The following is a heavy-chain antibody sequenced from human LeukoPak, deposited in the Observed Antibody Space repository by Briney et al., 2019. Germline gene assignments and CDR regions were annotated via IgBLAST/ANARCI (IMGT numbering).Heavy chain of an antibody. CDR1: GFTFNNFA. CDR3: ARDSGSSRFDY. CDR2: ISGSGGST. J-gene: IGHJ4*02. Sequence: GGSLRLSCAASGFTFNNFAMSWVRQAPGKGLEWVSGISGSGGSTYYADSVKGRFTISRDNAKNSLYLQMNSLRAEDTAVYYCARDSGSSRFDYWGQGTLVTVSS. V-gene: IGHV3-23*01. D-gene: IGHD1-26*01.